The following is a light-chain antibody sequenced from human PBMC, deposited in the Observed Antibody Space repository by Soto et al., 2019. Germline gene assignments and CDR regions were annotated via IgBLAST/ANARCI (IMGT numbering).Light chain of an antibody. CDR2: EVR. Sequence: QSALTQPASVSGSPGQSITISCTGTSSDIGGYNYVSWYQQHPGKVPKLIIYEVRNRPSGVSNRFSGSKSGNTASLTISGLLAEDEADYYCSSYTSSSTYVFGTGTKLTVL. CDR1: SSDIGGYNY. V-gene: IGLV2-14*01. J-gene: IGLJ1*01. CDR3: SSYTSSSTYV.